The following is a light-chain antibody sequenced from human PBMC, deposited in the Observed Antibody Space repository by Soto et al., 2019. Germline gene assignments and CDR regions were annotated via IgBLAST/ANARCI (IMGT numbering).Light chain of an antibody. Sequence: QSALTQPASVSGSPGQSITISCTGTSSDVGGYNYVSWYQQHPGKAPKLMIYDVSNRPSGVSNRLSGSKSGNTASLTISGLQAEDEADYFCSSYTSSSAPSAVFGGGTQLTVL. V-gene: IGLV2-14*01. J-gene: IGLJ7*01. CDR1: SSDVGGYNY. CDR2: DVS. CDR3: SSYTSSSAPSAV.